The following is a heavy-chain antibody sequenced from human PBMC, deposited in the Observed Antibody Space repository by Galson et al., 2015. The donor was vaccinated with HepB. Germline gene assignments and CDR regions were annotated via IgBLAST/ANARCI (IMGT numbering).Heavy chain of an antibody. V-gene: IGHV4-4*02. CDR1: GGPISGINW. Sequence: QVQLQESGPGLVKPSETLSLTCAVSGGPISGINWWTWVRQPPGKGLEWIGEVYHYGNTNYNPSLKSRVTMSVDTSKNQFSLNLKSVTAADTAIYYCARGGGTGVPTYDYWGQGTLVTVSS. CDR3: ARGGGTGVPTYDY. D-gene: IGHD2-8*02. CDR2: VYHYGNT. J-gene: IGHJ4*02.